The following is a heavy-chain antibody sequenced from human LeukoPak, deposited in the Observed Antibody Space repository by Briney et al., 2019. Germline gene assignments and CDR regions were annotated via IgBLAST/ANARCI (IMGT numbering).Heavy chain of an antibody. CDR1: GGSISSYY. V-gene: IGHV4-59*01. Sequence: SETLSLTCTVSGGSISSYYWSWIRQPPGKGLEWIGYIYYSGSTNYNPSLKSRVTISVDTSKNQFSLELSSVTAADTAVYYCARTYGGQFDYWGQGTLVTVSS. D-gene: IGHD4-23*01. CDR2: IYYSGST. CDR3: ARTYGGQFDY. J-gene: IGHJ4*02.